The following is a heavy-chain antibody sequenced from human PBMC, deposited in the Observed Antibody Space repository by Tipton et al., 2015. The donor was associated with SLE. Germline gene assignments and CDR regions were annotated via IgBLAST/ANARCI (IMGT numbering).Heavy chain of an antibody. V-gene: IGHV4-39*07. J-gene: IGHJ3*02. CDR2: IYYSGST. Sequence: TLSLTCTVSGGSISSSSYYWGWIRQPPGKGLEWIGGIYYSGSTYYNPSPKSRVTISVDTSKNQFSLKLTSVTAADTGVYYCARPTKGNSTFYAFENWGQGTIVTVSS. CDR3: ARPTKGNSTFYAFEN. CDR1: GGSISSSSYY. D-gene: IGHD2-2*01.